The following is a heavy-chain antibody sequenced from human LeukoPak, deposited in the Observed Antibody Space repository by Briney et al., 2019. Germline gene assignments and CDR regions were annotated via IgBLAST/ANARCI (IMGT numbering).Heavy chain of an antibody. Sequence: GGSPRVSCAASGFTFSSYSMNWARQAPGKGLEWVSFISSSSSYIYYADSVKGRFTISRDNAKNSLYLQMNSLRAEDTAVYYCARDPGNYYGMDVWGQGTTVIVSS. CDR3: ARDPGNYYGMDV. V-gene: IGHV3-21*01. CDR1: GFTFSSYS. CDR2: ISSSSSYI. D-gene: IGHD2/OR15-2a*01. J-gene: IGHJ6*02.